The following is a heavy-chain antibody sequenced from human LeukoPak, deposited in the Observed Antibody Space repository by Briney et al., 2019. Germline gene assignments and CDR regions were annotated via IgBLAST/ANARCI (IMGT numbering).Heavy chain of an antibody. CDR1: GGTFSSYA. CDR3: ARGQGVQLWSCVFDY. J-gene: IGHJ4*02. V-gene: IGHV1-69*13. Sequence: GASVKVSCKASGGTFSSYAISWVRQAPGQGLEWMGGIIPIFGTANYAQKFQGRVTITADESTSTAYMELSSLRSEDTAVYYCARGQGVQLWSCVFDYWDQGTLVTVSS. CDR2: IIPIFGTA. D-gene: IGHD5-18*01.